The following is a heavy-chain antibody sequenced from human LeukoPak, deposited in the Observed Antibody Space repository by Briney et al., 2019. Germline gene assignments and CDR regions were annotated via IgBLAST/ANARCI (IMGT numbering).Heavy chain of an antibody. CDR3: AKDLELWFGELLQGYYYYGMDV. Sequence: PGGSLRLSCAASGFTFGSYGMHWVRQAPGKGLEWVAVISYDGSNKYYADSVKGRFTISRDNSKNTLYLQMNSLRAEDTAVYYCAKDLELWFGELLQGYYYYGMDVWGQGTTVTVSS. D-gene: IGHD3-10*01. J-gene: IGHJ6*02. V-gene: IGHV3-30*18. CDR2: ISYDGSNK. CDR1: GFTFGSYG.